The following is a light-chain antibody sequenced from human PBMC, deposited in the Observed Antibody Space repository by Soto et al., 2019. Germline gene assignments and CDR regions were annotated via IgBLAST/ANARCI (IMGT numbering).Light chain of an antibody. CDR1: QSINAW. Sequence: IQMTQSPSTLSASVGDRVTLTCRASQSINAWLAWYQQKPGKAPKLLIYDASSLQSGVPSRFSGSGSGTEFTLTISGLQPDDFATYYCQQYNSYPWTFGQGTKVDI. CDR2: DAS. V-gene: IGKV1-5*01. CDR3: QQYNSYPWT. J-gene: IGKJ1*01.